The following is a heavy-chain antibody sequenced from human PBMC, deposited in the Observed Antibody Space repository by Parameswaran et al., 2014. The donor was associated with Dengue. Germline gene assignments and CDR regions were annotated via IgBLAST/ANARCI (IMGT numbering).Heavy chain of an antibody. CDR2: INHSGST. CDR1: GGSFSGYY. V-gene: IGHV4-34*01. J-gene: IGHJ4*02. Sequence: ASETLSLTCAVYGGSFSGYYWSWIRQPPGKGLEWIGEINHSGSTNYNPSLKSRVTISVDTSKNQFSLKLSSVTAADTAVYYCARAPPYLDSSGYYLDYWGQGTLVTVSS. D-gene: IGHD3-22*01. CDR3: ARAPPYLDSSGYYLDY.